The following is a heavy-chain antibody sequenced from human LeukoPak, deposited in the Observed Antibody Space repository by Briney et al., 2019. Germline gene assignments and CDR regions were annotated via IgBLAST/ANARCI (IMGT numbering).Heavy chain of an antibody. D-gene: IGHD5-24*01. Sequence: PSETLSLTCTVSGGSISSYYWSWIRQPPGKGLEWIGYIHYSGSTNYNPSLKSRVTISVDTSKNQFSLKLSSVTAADTAVYYCARERRDGYNSHWYFDLWGRGTLVTVSS. CDR1: GGSISSYY. CDR3: ARERRDGYNSHWYFDL. V-gene: IGHV4-59*01. CDR2: IHYSGST. J-gene: IGHJ2*01.